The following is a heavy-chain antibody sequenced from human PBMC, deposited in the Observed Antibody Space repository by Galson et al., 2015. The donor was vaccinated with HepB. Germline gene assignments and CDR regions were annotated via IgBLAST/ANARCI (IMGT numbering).Heavy chain of an antibody. V-gene: IGHV4-61*02. Sequence: TLSLTCTVSGGSISSGSYYWSWIRQPAGKGLEWIGRIYTSGSTNYNPSLKSRVTMSVDTSKNQFSLKLSPVTAADTAVYYCARDAPSSAHYYYMDVWGKGTTVTVSS. CDR2: IYTSGST. CDR3: ARDAPSSAHYYYMDV. CDR1: GGSISSGSYY. J-gene: IGHJ6*03.